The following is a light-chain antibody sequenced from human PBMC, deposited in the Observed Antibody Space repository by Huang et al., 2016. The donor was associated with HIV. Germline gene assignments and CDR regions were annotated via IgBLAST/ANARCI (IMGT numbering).Light chain of an antibody. CDR1: QSVSSSY. V-gene: IGKV3-20*01. J-gene: IGKJ3*01. CDR2: GAS. CDR3: QQYGSSRIFT. Sequence: EIVLTQSPGTLSVSPGERATLSCRASQSVSSSYLAWYQQKPGQAPRLLTYGASSRATCIPDRFSGSGSGTDFTLTISRLEPEDFAVYYCQQYGSSRIFTFGPGTKVDIK.